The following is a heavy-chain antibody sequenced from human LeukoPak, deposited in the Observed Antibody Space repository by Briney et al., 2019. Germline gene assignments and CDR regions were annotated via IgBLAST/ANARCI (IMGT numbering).Heavy chain of an antibody. CDR2: ISGSGADT. D-gene: IGHD6-13*01. Sequence: PGGSLRLFCAASGFTFTSYAMTWVRQVPGKGLEWISAISGSGADTYYADSVKGRFTISRDNSKNTLYLQMNSLRAEDTAIYYCAKDKAGSTAYYFDYWGQGTLVTVSS. CDR1: GFTFTSYA. V-gene: IGHV3-23*01. CDR3: AKDKAGSTAYYFDY. J-gene: IGHJ4*02.